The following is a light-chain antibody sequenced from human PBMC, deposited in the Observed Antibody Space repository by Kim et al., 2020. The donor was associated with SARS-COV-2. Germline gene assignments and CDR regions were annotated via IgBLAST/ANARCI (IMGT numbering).Light chain of an antibody. V-gene: IGLV3-1*01. CDR2: QDS. J-gene: IGLJ2*01. Sequence: VSPCQTASITFSGDKLGDKYACWYQHKPGQSPVLVIYQDSKRPSGIPERFSGSNSGNTATLTISGTQAMDEADYYCQAWDSSTVVFGGGTQLTVL. CDR1: KLGDKY. CDR3: QAWDSSTVV.